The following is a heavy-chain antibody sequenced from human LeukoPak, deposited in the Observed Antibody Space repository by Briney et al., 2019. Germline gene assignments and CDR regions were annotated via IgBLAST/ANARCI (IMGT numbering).Heavy chain of an antibody. Sequence: SETLSLTCAVYGGSFSGYYWSWIRQPPGKGLEWIGEINHRGSTNYNPSLKSRVTISVDTSKNQFSLKLSSVTAADTAVYYCARHAKQLLWFGSYYFDYWGQGTLVTVSS. CDR2: INHRGST. D-gene: IGHD3-10*01. V-gene: IGHV4-34*01. CDR1: GGSFSGYY. CDR3: ARHAKQLLWFGSYYFDY. J-gene: IGHJ4*02.